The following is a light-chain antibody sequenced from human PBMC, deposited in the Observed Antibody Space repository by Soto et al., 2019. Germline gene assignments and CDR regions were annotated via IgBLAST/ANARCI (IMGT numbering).Light chain of an antibody. CDR3: QSSDSSLSGYV. J-gene: IGLJ1*01. Sequence: QSVLTQPPSVSGAPGHRVTISCTGSSSNIGAGYDVHWYQQLPGTAPKLLIYGNSNRPSGVPDRFSGSKSGTSASLAITGLQAEDEADYYCQSSDSSLSGYVFGTGTKLTVL. CDR1: SSNIGAGYD. V-gene: IGLV1-40*01. CDR2: GNS.